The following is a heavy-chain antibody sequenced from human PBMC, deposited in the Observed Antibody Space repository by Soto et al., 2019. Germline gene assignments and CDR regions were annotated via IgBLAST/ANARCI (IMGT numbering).Heavy chain of an antibody. CDR1: GFSLSTTGVG. J-gene: IGHJ1*01. V-gene: IGHV2-5*02. CDR3: AHLGDFWSGDYGAEYFQH. Sequence: SGPTLVNPTQTLTLTCTFSGFSLSTTGVGVGWIRQPPGKALEWLALIYWDDDKRYSPSLKSRLTITKDTSKNQVVLTMTNMDPVDTATYYCAHLGDFWSGDYGAEYFQHWGQGTLVTVSS. D-gene: IGHD3-3*01. CDR2: IYWDDDK.